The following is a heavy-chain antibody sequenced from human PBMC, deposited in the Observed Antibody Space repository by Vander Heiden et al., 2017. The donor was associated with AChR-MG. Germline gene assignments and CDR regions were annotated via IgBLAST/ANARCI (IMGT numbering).Heavy chain of an antibody. J-gene: IGHJ4*02. CDR1: RASISSGRCY. V-gene: IGHV4-31*01. Sequence: QVQLQEAGPGLVMPSQTLSLTCTVSRASISSGRCYWSLFRQHPGKGLEWIGYIYYSGSTYYNPSLKSLVTISVDTSKTQFSLKLSSVTAADTAVYYCARGRTAYCGGDCYPAPFDYWGQGTLVTVSS. D-gene: IGHD2-21*02. CDR2: IYYSGST. CDR3: ARGRTAYCGGDCYPAPFDY.